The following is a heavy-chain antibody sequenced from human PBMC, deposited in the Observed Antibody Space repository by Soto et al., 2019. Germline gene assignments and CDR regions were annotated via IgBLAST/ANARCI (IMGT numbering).Heavy chain of an antibody. J-gene: IGHJ4*02. CDR2: IYYSGIT. D-gene: IGHD6-13*01. CDR3: GTTFLYSSSWYIFDY. V-gene: IGHV4-59*08. Sequence: PSETLSLTCTVSGGSISSYYWSWIRQPPGKGLEWIGYIYYSGITNYNPSLKSRVTISVDTSKNQFSLKLSSVTAADTAVYYCGTTFLYSSSWYIFDYWGQGTLVTVSS. CDR1: GGSISSYY.